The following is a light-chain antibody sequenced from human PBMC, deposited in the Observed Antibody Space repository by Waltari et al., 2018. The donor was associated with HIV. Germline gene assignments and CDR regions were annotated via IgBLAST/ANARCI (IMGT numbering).Light chain of an antibody. J-gene: IGLJ2*01. V-gene: IGLV2-8*01. CDR1: SSDIGAYNY. CDR3: ASHAGSKDV. Sequence: QSALTQPPSASGSPGQSVTISCPGTSSDIGAYNYVPWFQQHPGKSTTLMIFDVSKRPPGVRDRFAGSKSGNTAALTCSGLQAEDEAYYYCASHAGSKDVFGGGTKLTVL. CDR2: DVS.